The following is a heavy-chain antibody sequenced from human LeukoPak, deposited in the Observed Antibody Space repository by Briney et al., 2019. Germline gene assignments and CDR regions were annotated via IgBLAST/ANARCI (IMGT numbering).Heavy chain of an antibody. V-gene: IGHV3-23*01. CDR3: AKGPQLNSGYHPDY. CDR2: VTGTDDTT. CDR1: GFTLTNNA. D-gene: IGHD5-12*01. J-gene: IGHJ4*02. Sequence: GGSLRLSCAASGFTLTNNAMTWVRQAPGKGLEWVSTVTGTDDTTYYADSVKGRFTISRDYSKSMLHLQMNSLRAEDSAIYYCAKGPQLNSGYHPDYWRQGTLVTVSS.